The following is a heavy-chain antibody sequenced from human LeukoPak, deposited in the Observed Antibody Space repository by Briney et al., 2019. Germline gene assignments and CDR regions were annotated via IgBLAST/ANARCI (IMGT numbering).Heavy chain of an antibody. CDR1: GGSISSGGYY. D-gene: IGHD3-10*01. CDR2: IYYSGST. J-gene: IGHJ4*02. CDR3: ARAPRYGSGSYYNV. Sequence: PSETLSLTCTVSGGSISSGGYYWSWIRQHPGKGLEWIGYIYYSGSTYYNPSLKSRVTISVDTSKNQFSLKLSSVTAADTAVYYCARAPRYGSGSYYNVWGQGTLVTVSS. V-gene: IGHV4-31*03.